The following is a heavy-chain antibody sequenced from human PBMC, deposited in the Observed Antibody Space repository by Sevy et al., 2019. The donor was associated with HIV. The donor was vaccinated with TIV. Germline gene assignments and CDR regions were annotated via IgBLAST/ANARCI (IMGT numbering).Heavy chain of an antibody. CDR1: GFTFSSYS. D-gene: IGHD2-2*01. J-gene: IGHJ4*02. CDR3: ARAGKVVPAAFDY. CDR2: ISGLSNYI. Sequence: GGSLRLSCAASGFTFSSYSMNWVRQAPGKGLEWVSFISGLSNYIYYANSVKGRFTISRDNAKNSVYLQMNSLRAEDTAVYYCARAGKVVPAAFDYWGQGTLVTVSS. V-gene: IGHV3-21*01.